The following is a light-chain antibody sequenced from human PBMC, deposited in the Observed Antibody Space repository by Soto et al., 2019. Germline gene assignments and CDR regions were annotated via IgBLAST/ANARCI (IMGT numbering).Light chain of an antibody. V-gene: IGLV2-23*01. CDR3: CSYAGSSTPYV. Sequence: QSALTQPASVSGSPGQSITISCTGTRSDVGSYNLVSWYQQHPGKAPKLMIYEGSKRPSGVSNRVSGSKSGNTASLTISGLQAEDEADYYCCSYAGSSTPYVFGTGTKLTVL. CDR2: EGS. J-gene: IGLJ1*01. CDR1: RSDVGSYNL.